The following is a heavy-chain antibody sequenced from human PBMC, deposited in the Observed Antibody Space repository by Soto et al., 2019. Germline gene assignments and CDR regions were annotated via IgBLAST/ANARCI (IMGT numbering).Heavy chain of an antibody. Sequence: PSETLSLTCTVSGGSISSGYYYWSWIRQPPGKGLEWIGYIYYSGSTYYNPSLKSRVTISVGTSKNQFSLKLSSVTAADTAVYYCARVIVLVPAAMVYYYYGMDVWGQGTTVTVSS. D-gene: IGHD2-2*01. V-gene: IGHV4-30-4*01. J-gene: IGHJ6*02. CDR3: ARVIVLVPAAMVYYYYGMDV. CDR1: GGSISSGYYY. CDR2: IYYSGST.